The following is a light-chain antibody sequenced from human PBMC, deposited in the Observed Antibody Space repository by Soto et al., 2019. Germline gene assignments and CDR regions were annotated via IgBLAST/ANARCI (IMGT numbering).Light chain of an antibody. J-gene: IGKJ1*01. CDR2: DAS. CDR3: QQYNSYSWT. CDR1: LSISGW. V-gene: IGKV1-5*01. Sequence: DIQLTQSPSTLSASIGDTVTITCRASLSISGWLAWYQQAPGKAPKLLIYDASSLESGVPSRFSGSGSGTEFTLTISSLQPDDFATYYCQQYNSYSWTFGQGTKVDIK.